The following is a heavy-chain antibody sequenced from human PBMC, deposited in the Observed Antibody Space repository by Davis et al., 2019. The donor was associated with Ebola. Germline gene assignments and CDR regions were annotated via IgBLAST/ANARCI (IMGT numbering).Heavy chain of an antibody. CDR3: ARDQNYYYYGMDV. CDR1: GFTFSSYA. CDR2: VRSHGSDD. V-gene: IGHV3-30*02. D-gene: IGHD2/OR15-2a*01. Sequence: GESLKISCAASGFTFSSYAMHWVRQAPGRGLEWVAFVRSHGSDDHYADSVKGRFTISRHNSKNTVYLQMNSLRAEDTAVYHCARDQNYYYYGMDVWGQGTTVTVSS. J-gene: IGHJ6*02.